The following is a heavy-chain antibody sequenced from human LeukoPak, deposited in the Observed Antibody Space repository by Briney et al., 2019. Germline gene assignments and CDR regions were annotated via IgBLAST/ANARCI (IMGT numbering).Heavy chain of an antibody. CDR3: ARRYRRLFYH. CDR2: INSSSSPI. Sequence: GGSLRLSCAASGFTFSSYSMNWVRQAPGKGLEWVSYINSSSSPIYYADSVKGRFTISRDTAKNSLYLQLNSLTAEDTAVYYCARRYRRLFYHWGPGTLATVSS. J-gene: IGHJ4*02. V-gene: IGHV3-48*01. CDR1: GFTFSSYS. D-gene: IGHD2-2*02.